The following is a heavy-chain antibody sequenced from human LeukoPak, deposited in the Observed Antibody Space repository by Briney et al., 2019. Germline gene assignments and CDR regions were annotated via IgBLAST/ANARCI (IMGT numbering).Heavy chain of an antibody. J-gene: IGHJ4*02. V-gene: IGHV4-59*01. D-gene: IGHD2-8*02. CDR1: GGSMSDYY. Sequence: SETLSLTCTVSGGSMSDYYWSWIRQPPGKGLEWIGCIYYSGSTDYNPSLKSRVTMSVDTSKNQFSLKLRSVTAANTAVYYCARVASTGPFDYWGQGTLVTVSS. CDR3: ARVASTGPFDY. CDR2: IYYSGST.